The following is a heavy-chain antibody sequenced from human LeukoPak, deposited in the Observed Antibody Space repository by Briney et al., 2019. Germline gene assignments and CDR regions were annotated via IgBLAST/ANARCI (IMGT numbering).Heavy chain of an antibody. CDR1: GFTFSSYA. J-gene: IGHJ4*02. CDR2: ISYDGSNK. CDR3: AGDRSRVSDY. Sequence: RGSLRLSCAASGFTFSSYAMHWVRQAPGKGLEWVAVISYDGSNKYYADSVKGRFTISRDNSKNTPYLQMNSLRAEDTAVYYCAGDRSRVSDYWGQGTLVTVSS. V-gene: IGHV3-30-3*01.